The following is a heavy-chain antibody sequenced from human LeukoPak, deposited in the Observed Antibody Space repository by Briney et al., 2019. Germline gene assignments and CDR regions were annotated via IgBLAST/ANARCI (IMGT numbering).Heavy chain of an antibody. J-gene: IGHJ3*02. CDR3: TRREYSSSDAFDI. V-gene: IGHV3-73*01. D-gene: IGHD6-6*01. CDR2: IRSKANSYAT. Sequence: GGSLKLSCAASGFTFSGSAMHWVRQASGNGLEWVGRIRSKANSYATAYAASVKGRFTISRDDSKNTAYLQMNSLKTEDTAVYYCTRREYSSSDAFDIWGQGTMVTVSP. CDR1: GFTFSGSA.